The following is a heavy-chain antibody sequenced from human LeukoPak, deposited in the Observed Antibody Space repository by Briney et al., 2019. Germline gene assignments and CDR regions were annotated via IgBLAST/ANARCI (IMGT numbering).Heavy chain of an antibody. CDR3: ARLSEFLERSVLTYYFDY. J-gene: IGHJ4*02. V-gene: IGHV4-39*01. Sequence: PSETLSLTCTVSGGSIRSSSYYWGWIRQPPGKGLGWIESMYYSGSTYYNPSLKSRVTISVDTSKNQFSLKLSSVTAADTAVYYCARLSEFLERSVLTYYFDYWGQGTLVTVSS. D-gene: IGHD1-1*01. CDR2: MYYSGST. CDR1: GGSIRSSSYY.